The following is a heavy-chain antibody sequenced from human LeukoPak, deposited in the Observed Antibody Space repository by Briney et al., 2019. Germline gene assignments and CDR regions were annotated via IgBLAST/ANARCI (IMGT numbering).Heavy chain of an antibody. V-gene: IGHV1-18*01. J-gene: IGHJ4*02. CDR2: ISAYNGNT. CDR3: AREANTVYHYDSSGYYGLDY. CDR1: GYTFTSYG. D-gene: IGHD3-22*01. Sequence: VASVKVSCKASGYTFTSYGANWVRQAPGQGLEWMGCISAYNGNTNYAQKLQGRVTMTTDTSTSRAYMELGSLRSDDTAVYYCAREANTVYHYDSSGYYGLDYWGQGTLVTVSS.